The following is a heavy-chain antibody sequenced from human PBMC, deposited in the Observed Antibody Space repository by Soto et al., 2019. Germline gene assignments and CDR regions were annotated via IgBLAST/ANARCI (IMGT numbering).Heavy chain of an antibody. CDR3: ARFKGIPESGPLEEDN. Sequence: GWSLRLSCAASGFTFSSYEMNWVRQAPGKGLEWVSYISSSGSTIYYADSVKGRFTISRDNAKNSLYLQMNSLRAEDTAVYYCARFKGIPESGPLEEDNWGQGTLVTVSS. CDR2: ISSSGSTI. V-gene: IGHV3-48*03. D-gene: IGHD1-1*01. CDR1: GFTFSSYE. J-gene: IGHJ4*02.